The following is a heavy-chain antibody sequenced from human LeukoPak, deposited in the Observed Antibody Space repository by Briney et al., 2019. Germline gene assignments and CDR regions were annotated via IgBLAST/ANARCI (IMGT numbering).Heavy chain of an antibody. CDR3: AAGREGAVTRILEY. Sequence: GGSLRLSCAASGFTFSSYAMHWVRQAPGKGLEWVALISYDGSRKYFADSVKGRFTISRDNSKNTLYLQMDCLRAEDTAVYYCAAGREGAVTRILEYWGQGTLVTVSS. CDR2: ISYDGSRK. V-gene: IGHV3-30*04. D-gene: IGHD4-17*01. J-gene: IGHJ4*02. CDR1: GFTFSSYA.